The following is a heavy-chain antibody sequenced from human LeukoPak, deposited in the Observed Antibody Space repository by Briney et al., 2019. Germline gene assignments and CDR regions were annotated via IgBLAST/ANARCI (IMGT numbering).Heavy chain of an antibody. CDR2: INHSGST. J-gene: IGHJ4*02. Sequence: SETLSLTCAVSGGSFSGYYWTWIRQSPGKGLEWSGEINHSGSTNYNPSLTRRVTMSVDTSKNQFSLNLSAATAADTAVYYCARARRGYVRLDYWGQGTLVTVSS. CDR3: ARARRGYVRLDY. V-gene: IGHV4-34*01. CDR1: GGSFSGYY. D-gene: IGHD5-12*01.